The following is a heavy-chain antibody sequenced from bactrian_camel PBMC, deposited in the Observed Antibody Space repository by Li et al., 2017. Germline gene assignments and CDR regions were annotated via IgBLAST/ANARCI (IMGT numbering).Heavy chain of an antibody. CDR3: AKATYWMGWMGGDGTLTADFGY. CDR1: GDTHNPYS. CDR2: IDSYGNA. V-gene: IGHV3S1*01. D-gene: IGHD5*01. J-gene: IGHJ6*01. Sequence: VQLVESGGGSVQAGGSLKLSCAASGDTHNPYSMAWFRQAPGKEREGVANIDSYGNAVYAASVKGRFTISRDNTKNMLYLEMNNLQSEDTALYYCAKATYWMGWMGGDGTLTADFGYWGQGTQVTVS.